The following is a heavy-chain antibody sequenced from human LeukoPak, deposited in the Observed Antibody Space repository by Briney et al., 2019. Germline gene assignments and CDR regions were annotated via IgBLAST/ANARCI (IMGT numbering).Heavy chain of an antibody. J-gene: IGHJ5*02. CDR3: ARGGESGYDT. V-gene: IGHV4-4*08. Sequence: PSETLSLTCTVSGGSISTYYWNWIRQPPGKGLEWIGYIYHSGSTNYNPSLQSRVTISVDTSKNQFSLKLSSVTAADTAVYYCARGGESGYDTWGQGSLVTVSS. CDR2: IYHSGST. D-gene: IGHD5-12*01. CDR1: GGSISTYY.